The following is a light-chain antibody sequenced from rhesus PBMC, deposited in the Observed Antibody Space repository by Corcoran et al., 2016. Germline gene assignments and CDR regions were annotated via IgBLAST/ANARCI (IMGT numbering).Light chain of an antibody. V-gene: IGLV2-23*01. Sequence: QAALTQPPSVSGSPGQSVTISCTGTSSDIGGYNSVSWYQQYPGKAPKLMIYDVSKRPSGVSDRFSGSKSGSTASLTISGLQTEDEAEYYCTSYAGIHTYIFGAGTRLIVL. J-gene: IGLJ1*01. CDR3: TSYAGIHTYI. CDR1: SSDIGGYNS. CDR2: DVS.